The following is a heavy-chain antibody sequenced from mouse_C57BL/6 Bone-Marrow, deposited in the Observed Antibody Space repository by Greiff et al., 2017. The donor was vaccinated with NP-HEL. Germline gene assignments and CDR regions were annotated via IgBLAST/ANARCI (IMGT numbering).Heavy chain of an antibody. Sequence: EVQLQQSGPVLVKPGASVKMSCKASGYTFTDYYMNWVKQSHGKSLEWIGVINPYNGGTSYNQKFKGKATLTVDKSSSTAYMELNSLTSEDSAVYYCAREGDYYVPDDWGQGTTLTVSS. CDR1: GYTFTDYY. V-gene: IGHV1-19*01. CDR2: INPYNGGT. J-gene: IGHJ2*01. CDR3: AREGDYYVPDD. D-gene: IGHD1-1*01.